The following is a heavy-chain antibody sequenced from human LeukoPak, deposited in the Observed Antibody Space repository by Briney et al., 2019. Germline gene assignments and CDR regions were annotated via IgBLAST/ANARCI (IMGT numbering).Heavy chain of an antibody. CDR1: GFTFSSYA. V-gene: IGHV3-30*01. J-gene: IGHJ4*02. Sequence: GGSLRLSCAASGFTFSSYAMHWVRQAPGKGLEWAAVISYDGSNKYYADSVKGRFTISRDNSKNTLYLQMDSLRAEDTAVYYCARDEYSSSSLPDYWGQGTLVTVSS. D-gene: IGHD6-6*01. CDR2: ISYDGSNK. CDR3: ARDEYSSSSLPDY.